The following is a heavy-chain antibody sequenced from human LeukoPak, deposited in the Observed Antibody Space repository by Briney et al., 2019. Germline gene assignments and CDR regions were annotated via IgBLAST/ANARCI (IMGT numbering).Heavy chain of an antibody. D-gene: IGHD3-9*01. J-gene: IGHJ6*02. CDR2: ITISSNFI. V-gene: IGHV3-21*01. Sequence: GGSLRLSCAASGFTFSSYAMSWVRQAPGKGLEWVSSITISSNFIDYADSVRGRFTISRDNAKNSLYLEMNSLRTEDTAVYFCARDGHGDGIMSGYSYFGMDVWGQGTTVTVSS. CDR3: ARDGHGDGIMSGYSYFGMDV. CDR1: GFTFSSYA.